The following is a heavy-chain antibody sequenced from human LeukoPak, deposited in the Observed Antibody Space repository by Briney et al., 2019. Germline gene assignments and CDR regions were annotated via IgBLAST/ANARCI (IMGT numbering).Heavy chain of an antibody. V-gene: IGHV3-74*01. D-gene: IGHD6-19*01. J-gene: IGHJ6*02. CDR3: ARGLAGAYRIMDV. CDR1: GFTFNSYW. Sequence: PGGSLRLSCVAAGFTFNSYWMHWVRQGPGKGRVWVSLTNADGTTTTYADSVRGRFTVSRDNAKNTLYLQMNSLRAEDAAVYHCARGLAGAYRIMDVWGQGTTVTVS. CDR2: TNADGTTT.